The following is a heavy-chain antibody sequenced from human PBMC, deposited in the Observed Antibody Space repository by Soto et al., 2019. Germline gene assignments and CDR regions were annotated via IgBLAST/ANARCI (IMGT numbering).Heavy chain of an antibody. CDR2: MNPNSGNT. V-gene: IGHV1-8*01. CDR3: ARGHFRGYSGNFDY. CDR1: GYTFTSYY. J-gene: IGHJ4*02. D-gene: IGHD5-12*01. Sequence: ASVKVSCKASGYTFTSYYINWVRQATGQGLEWMGWMNPNSGNTGYAQKFQGRVTMTRNTSISTAYMELSSLRSEDTAVYYCARGHFRGYSGNFDYWGQGTLVTVSS.